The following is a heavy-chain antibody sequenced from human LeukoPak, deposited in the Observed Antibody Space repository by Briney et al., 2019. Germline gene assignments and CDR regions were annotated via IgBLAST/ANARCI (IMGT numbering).Heavy chain of an antibody. CDR3: ARANSGGYLFDY. CDR1: GFIFSNCW. Sequence: PXGSLRLSCTASGFIFSNCWMHWVRQVPGKGLEWVSSISSSSSYIYYADSVKGRFTISRDNAKNSLYLQMNSLGAEDTAVYYCARANSGGYLFDYWGQGTLVTVSS. J-gene: IGHJ4*02. CDR2: ISSSSSYI. D-gene: IGHD1-26*01. V-gene: IGHV3-21*01.